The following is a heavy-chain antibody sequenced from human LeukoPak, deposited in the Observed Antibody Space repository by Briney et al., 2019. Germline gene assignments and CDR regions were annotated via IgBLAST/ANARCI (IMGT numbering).Heavy chain of an antibody. D-gene: IGHD2-2*01. V-gene: IGHV3-23*01. J-gene: IGHJ6*02. CDR3: ATSVHCSSTSCPNYYYYYGMDV. CDR2: ISGGGYST. CDR1: GFTFSSYA. Sequence: GGSLRLSCAASGFTFSSYAMSWVRQAPRKGLEWVSVISGGGYSTYYAASVKGRFTISRDNSKNTLYLQMNSLRAEDTAVYYCATSVHCSSTSCPNYYYYYGMDVWGQGTTVTVSS.